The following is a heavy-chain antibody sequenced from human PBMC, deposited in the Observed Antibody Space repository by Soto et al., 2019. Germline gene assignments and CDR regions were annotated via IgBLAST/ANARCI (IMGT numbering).Heavy chain of an antibody. CDR2: IYPGDSDT. Sequence: GESVKISCKGSGYSFTSYWIGWVRQMPGKGLEWMGIIYPGDSDTRYSPSFQGQVTISADKSISTAYLQWSSLKASDTAMYYCARQEYYYDSSGYYYFDYWGQGTLVTVSS. V-gene: IGHV5-51*01. CDR1: GYSFTSYW. CDR3: ARQEYYYDSSGYYYFDY. J-gene: IGHJ4*02. D-gene: IGHD3-22*01.